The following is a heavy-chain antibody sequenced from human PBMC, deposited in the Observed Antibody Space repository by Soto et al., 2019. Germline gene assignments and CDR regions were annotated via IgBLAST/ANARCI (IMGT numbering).Heavy chain of an antibody. CDR3: ARDLGYYDSSGYLDY. CDR1: GFTFSDYY. V-gene: IGHV3-11*01. D-gene: IGHD3-22*01. J-gene: IGHJ4*02. CDR2: ISSSGDII. Sequence: GGSLRLSCAAPGFTFSDYYMSWIRQAPGKGLEWVSYISSSGDIIYYADSMKGRFTISRDNAKNSLYLQMNNLRAEDTAVYYCARDLGYYDSSGYLDYWGQGTLVTVSS.